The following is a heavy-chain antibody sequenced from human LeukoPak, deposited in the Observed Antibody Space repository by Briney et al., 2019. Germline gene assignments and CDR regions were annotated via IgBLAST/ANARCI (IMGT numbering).Heavy chain of an antibody. V-gene: IGHV3-23*01. Sequence: GGTLRLSCAASGFTFSSYGMSWVRQAPGKGLEWVSAISGSGGSTYYADSVKGRFTISRDNSKNTLYLQMNSLRAEDTAVYYCASKSIGWYSSSWDSFDYWGQGTLVTVSS. D-gene: IGHD6-13*01. J-gene: IGHJ4*02. CDR3: ASKSIGWYSSSWDSFDY. CDR2: ISGSGGST. CDR1: GFTFSSYG.